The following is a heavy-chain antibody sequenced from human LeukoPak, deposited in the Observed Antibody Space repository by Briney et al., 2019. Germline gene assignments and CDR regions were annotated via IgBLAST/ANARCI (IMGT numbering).Heavy chain of an antibody. J-gene: IGHJ4*02. D-gene: IGHD6-6*01. CDR3: ARSSHIAARTPTLGY. Sequence: ASVKVSCKASGYTFTSYGISWVRQAPGQGLEWMGWINTNTGNPTYAQGFTGRFVFSLDTSVSTAYLQISSLKAEDTAVYYCARSSHIAARTPTLGYRGQGTLVTVSS. CDR2: INTNTGNP. V-gene: IGHV7-4-1*02. CDR1: GYTFTSYG.